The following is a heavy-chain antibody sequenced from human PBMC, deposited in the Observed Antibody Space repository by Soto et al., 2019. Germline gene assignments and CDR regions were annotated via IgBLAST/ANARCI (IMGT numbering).Heavy chain of an antibody. CDR3: GTGSAFDI. J-gene: IGHJ3*02. D-gene: IGHD7-27*01. V-gene: IGHV3-15*01. Sequence: EVQLVESGGGLVKPGGSLRLSCAASGFTFSNSYMTWGRQTPGKGLEWVGRIKRKSDGETTDYAVPVKGRFTISRDDATSTVYLQMNSLKTEDTAMYYCGTGSAFDIWGQGTMVTVSS. CDR2: IKRKSDGETT. CDR1: GFTFSNSY.